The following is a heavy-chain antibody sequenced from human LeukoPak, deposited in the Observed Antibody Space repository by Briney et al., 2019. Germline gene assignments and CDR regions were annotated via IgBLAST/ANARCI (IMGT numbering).Heavy chain of an antibody. V-gene: IGHV4-4*02. J-gene: IGHJ4*02. CDR3: ARGENGSGSYYIDY. D-gene: IGHD3-10*01. Sequence: SETLSLTCAVSGGSISSSNWWSWVRQPPGKGLEWIGEIYHSGSTNHNPSLKSRVTISVDKSKNQFSLKLSSVTAADTAVYYCARGENGSGSYYIDYWGQGTLVTVSS. CDR2: IYHSGST. CDR1: GGSISSSNW.